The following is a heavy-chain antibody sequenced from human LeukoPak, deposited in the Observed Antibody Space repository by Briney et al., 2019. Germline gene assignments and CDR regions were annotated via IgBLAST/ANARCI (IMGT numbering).Heavy chain of an antibody. CDR3: ARDYDRSGYYP. Sequence: ASVKVSCKASGYTFTSYGISWVRQAPGQGLEWMGWISAYNGNRNYAQKLQGRVTMTTDTSTSTAYMELRGLRSDDAAVYYCARDYDRSGYYPWGQGTLVTVSS. V-gene: IGHV1-18*01. D-gene: IGHD3-22*01. J-gene: IGHJ5*02. CDR1: GYTFTSYG. CDR2: ISAYNGNR.